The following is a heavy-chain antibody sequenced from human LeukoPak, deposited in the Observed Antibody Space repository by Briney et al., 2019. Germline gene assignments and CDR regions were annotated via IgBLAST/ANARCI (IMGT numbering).Heavy chain of an antibody. CDR2: IYYTGT. CDR1: GGSFSGYY. Sequence: PSETLSLTCAVYGGSFSGYYWSWIRQSPGKGLEWIGYIYYTGTSYNPSLKSRVTISADMSKNQFSLNLSSVTAADTAVYYCASRKLGNDYWGQGTLVTVSS. D-gene: IGHD7-27*01. J-gene: IGHJ4*02. CDR3: ASRKLGNDY. V-gene: IGHV4-59*01.